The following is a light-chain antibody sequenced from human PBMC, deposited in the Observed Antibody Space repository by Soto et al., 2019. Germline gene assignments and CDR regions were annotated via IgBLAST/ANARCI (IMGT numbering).Light chain of an antibody. CDR2: DAS. V-gene: IGKV1-5*01. Sequence: DIQMTQSPSTLSASVGDRVTITCRARQSISSWWAWYQQKPWKAPKLLIFDASTLKGGVPSRFSGSGSGTEFTLTISCRQPDDFATYYCQQYDSYWTFGQGTEVEIK. CDR3: QQYDSYWT. CDR1: QSISSW. J-gene: IGKJ1*01.